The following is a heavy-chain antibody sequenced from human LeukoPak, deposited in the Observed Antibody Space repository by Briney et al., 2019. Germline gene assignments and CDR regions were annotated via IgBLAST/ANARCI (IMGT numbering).Heavy chain of an antibody. CDR1: GGTFSIYA. D-gene: IGHD6-19*01. V-gene: IGHV1-69*13. CDR2: IIPIFGTA. Sequence: SVKVSCKASGGTFSIYAISWVRQAPGQGLEWMGVIIPIFGTANYAQKFQGRVTITADESTSTAYMELSSLRSEDTAVYYCARGEEWLVHSAIDYWGQGTLVTVSS. CDR3: ARGEEWLVHSAIDY. J-gene: IGHJ4*02.